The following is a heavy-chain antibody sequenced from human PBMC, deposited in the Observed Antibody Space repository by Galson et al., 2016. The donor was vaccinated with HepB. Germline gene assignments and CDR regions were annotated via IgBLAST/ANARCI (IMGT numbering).Heavy chain of an antibody. CDR3: ARVTLGPTRAKLDS. D-gene: IGHD1-26*01. J-gene: IGHJ4*02. CDR1: GGSINSSDW. V-gene: IGHV4-4*02. CDR2: IYETGTD. Sequence: SETLSLTCAVSGGSINSSDWWSWVRQVPGKGLEWIGEIYETGTDNHNPSLTRRLTMSVDKSKNQFSLNLSDVTAADTAIYYCARVTLGPTRAKLDSWGQGTLVTVSS.